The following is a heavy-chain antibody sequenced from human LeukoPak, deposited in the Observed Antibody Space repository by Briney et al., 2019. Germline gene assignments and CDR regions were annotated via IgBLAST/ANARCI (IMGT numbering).Heavy chain of an antibody. D-gene: IGHD6-25*01. CDR3: SGLYYFDY. V-gene: IGHV3-53*01. CDR2: IYSGGST. J-gene: IGHJ4*02. CDR1: GFTFSSYS. Sequence: GGSLRLSCAASGFTFSSYSMNWVRQAPGKGLEWVSIIYSGGSTYYADSVKGRFTISRDNSKNTLYLQMNSLRAEDTAVYYCSGLYYFDYWGQGTLVTVSS.